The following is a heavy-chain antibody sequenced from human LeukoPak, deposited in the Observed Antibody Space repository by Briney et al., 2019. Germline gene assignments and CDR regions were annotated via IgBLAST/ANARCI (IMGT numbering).Heavy chain of an antibody. Sequence: GGSLRLSCAASGFTFSNHGMNWVRQAPGKGLEWVSSIIVSGGSTYYADSVQGRFTMSRDNSKNMLYLQMNSLRAEDTAIYYCAKGAYFDYWGQGTLVTVSS. V-gene: IGHV3-23*01. CDR2: IIVSGGST. CDR3: AKGAYFDY. J-gene: IGHJ4*02. CDR1: GFTFSNHG.